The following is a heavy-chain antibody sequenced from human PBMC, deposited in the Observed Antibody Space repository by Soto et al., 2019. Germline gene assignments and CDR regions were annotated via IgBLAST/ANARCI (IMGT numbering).Heavy chain of an antibody. D-gene: IGHD6-19*01. CDR2: INPNSGGT. V-gene: IGHV1-2*02. CDR1: GYPLTGYY. J-gene: IGHJ4*02. Sequence: QVQLVQSGAEVKKPGASVKVSCKASGYPLTGYYMHWVRQAPGQGLEGMAWINPNSGGTYYAQKFQGRVTMTRDTSISTAYMELSRLRSDDTAVYYCARAPDDAIAMAPYDYWGQGTLVTVSS. CDR3: ARAPDDAIAMAPYDY.